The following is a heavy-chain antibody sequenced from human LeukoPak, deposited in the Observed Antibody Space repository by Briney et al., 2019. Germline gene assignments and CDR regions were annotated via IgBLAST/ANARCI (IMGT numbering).Heavy chain of an antibody. V-gene: IGHV3-23*01. CDR3: ARALGSPLDY. J-gene: IGHJ4*02. D-gene: IGHD1-26*01. Sequence: PGGSLRLSCATSGFIFSTYGMSWVRQAPGKGLEWVSVISGSGGSTYYADSVKGRFTISRDNAKNTLYLQINSLRAEDTAVYYCARALGSPLDYWGQGTLVTVSS. CDR1: GFIFSTYG. CDR2: ISGSGGST.